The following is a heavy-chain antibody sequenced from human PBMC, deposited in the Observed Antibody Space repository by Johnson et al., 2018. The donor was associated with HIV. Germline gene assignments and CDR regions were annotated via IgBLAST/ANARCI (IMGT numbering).Heavy chain of an antibody. CDR3: AKWGSGSYPDAFDI. Sequence: QVQLVESGGGLVQPGGSLRLSCAASGFTFSSYGMHWVRQAPGKGLEWVAVIWYDGSNKYYADSVKGRFTISRDNSKNTLYLQMNSLIAEDTAVYYCAKWGSGSYPDAFDIWGQGTMVTVSS. J-gene: IGHJ3*02. CDR1: GFTFSSYG. CDR2: IWYDGSNK. V-gene: IGHV3-33*06. D-gene: IGHD1-26*01.